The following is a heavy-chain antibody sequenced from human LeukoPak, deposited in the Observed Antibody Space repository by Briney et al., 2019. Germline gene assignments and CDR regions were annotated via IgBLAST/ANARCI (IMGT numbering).Heavy chain of an antibody. Sequence: SETLSLTCTVSGGSISSYYWSWIRQPPGKGLEWIGYIYYSGSTNYNPSLKSRVTISVDTSKNQFSLKLSSVTAADTAVYYCARLTYYYDSSGDKSGHYFDYWGQGTLVTVFS. CDR1: GGSISSYY. V-gene: IGHV4-59*08. CDR2: IYYSGST. CDR3: ARLTYYYDSSGDKSGHYFDY. D-gene: IGHD3-22*01. J-gene: IGHJ4*02.